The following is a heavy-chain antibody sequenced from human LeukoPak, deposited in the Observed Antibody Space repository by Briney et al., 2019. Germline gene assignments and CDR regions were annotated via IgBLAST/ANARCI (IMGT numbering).Heavy chain of an antibody. Sequence: SVKVSCMASGGTFSSYAISWVRQAPGQGLEWMGRIIPIFGIANYAQKFQGRVTITADKSTSTAYMELSSLRSEDTAVYYCARDYVAPYYYYGMDVWGQGTTVTVSS. CDR1: GGTFSSYA. CDR3: ARDYVAPYYYYGMDV. CDR2: IIPIFGIA. V-gene: IGHV1-69*04. J-gene: IGHJ6*02. D-gene: IGHD3-16*01.